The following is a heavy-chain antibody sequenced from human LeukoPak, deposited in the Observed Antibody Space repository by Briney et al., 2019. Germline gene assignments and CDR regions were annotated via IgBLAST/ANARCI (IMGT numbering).Heavy chain of an antibody. CDR2: ISAYNGNT. Sequence: ASVKVSCKASGYTFTSYGISWVRQAPGQGLEWMGWISAYNGNTNYAQKLQGRVTMTTDTSTSTAYMELRSVRSDDTAVYYGARERLLIPAAMGGVVWWLDPWGQGTLVTVSS. J-gene: IGHJ5*02. D-gene: IGHD2-2*01. V-gene: IGHV1-18*01. CDR3: ARERLLIPAAMGGVVWWLDP. CDR1: GYTFTSYG.